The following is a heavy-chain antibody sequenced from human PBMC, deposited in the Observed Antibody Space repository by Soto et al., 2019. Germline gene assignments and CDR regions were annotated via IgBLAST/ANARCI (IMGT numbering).Heavy chain of an antibody. D-gene: IGHD3-10*01. CDR3: ARAGGGYFDY. CDR1: GFTFSSYS. Sequence: EVQLVESGGGLVKPGGSLRLSCAASGFTFSSYSMNWVRQAPGKGLEWVSSISSSSSYIYYADSVKGRFTISRDNAKNSLYLQMNSLRAEDTAVHYCARAGGGYFDYWGQGTLVTVSS. V-gene: IGHV3-21*01. J-gene: IGHJ4*02. CDR2: ISSSSSYI.